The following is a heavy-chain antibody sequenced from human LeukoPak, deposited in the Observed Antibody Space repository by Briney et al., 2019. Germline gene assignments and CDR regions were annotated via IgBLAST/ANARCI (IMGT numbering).Heavy chain of an antibody. D-gene: IGHD3-9*01. CDR3: TTDRRHDILTGYDRGWFDT. CDR2: IKSKIDGGKT. Sequence: GGSLRLSCAASGFTFNNAWMSWVRQAPGKGLEWVGCIKSKIDGGKTDYAATVKGTFPISRDDSPNTLFLRMSSLKTEDTAVYYCTTDRRHDILTGYDRGWFDTWGQGSLVTVSS. CDR1: GFTFNNAW. J-gene: IGHJ5*02. V-gene: IGHV3-15*01.